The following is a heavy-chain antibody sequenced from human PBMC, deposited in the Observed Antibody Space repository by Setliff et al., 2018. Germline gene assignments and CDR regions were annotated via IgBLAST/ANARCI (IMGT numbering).Heavy chain of an antibody. CDR3: AKVARGYYSDWFDP. J-gene: IGHJ5*02. CDR1: GFTFSSYG. CDR2: IRYDGSNK. V-gene: IGHV3-30*02. D-gene: IGHD3-22*01. Sequence: GGSLRLSCAASGFTFSSYGMHWVRQAPGKGLEWVAFIRYDGSNKYYADSAKGRFTISRDNSKNTLYLQMNSLRAEDTAVYYCAKVARGYYSDWFDPWGQGTLVTVSS.